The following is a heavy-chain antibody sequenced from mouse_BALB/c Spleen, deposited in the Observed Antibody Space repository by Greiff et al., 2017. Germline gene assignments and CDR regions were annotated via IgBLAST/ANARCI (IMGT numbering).Heavy chain of an antibody. CDR3: ARGEEVRSAMDY. CDR1: GYSFTSYW. J-gene: IGHJ4*01. Sequence: QVQLKESGPQLVRPGASVKISCKASGYSFTSYWMHWVKQRPGQGLEWIGMIDPSDSETRLNQKFKDKATLTVDKSSSTAYMQLSSPTSEDSAVYYYARGEEVRSAMDYWGQGTSVTVSS. CDR2: IDPSDSET. V-gene: IGHV1S126*01. D-gene: IGHD2-14*01.